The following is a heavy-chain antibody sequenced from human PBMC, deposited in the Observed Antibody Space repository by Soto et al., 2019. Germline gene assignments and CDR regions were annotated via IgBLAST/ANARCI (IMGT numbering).Heavy chain of an antibody. CDR2: LYYSGNT. D-gene: IGHD1-26*01. CDR3: ARVTWEPGALRFDH. Sequence: SETLSLTCTVSGGSISRGGYYWSWIRQHPGKALEWIGYLYYSGNTYYNPSLKSRVTISVDTSKNQFSLKVNSVTAADTAVYYCARVTWEPGALRFDHWGQGTLVTV. J-gene: IGHJ4*02. CDR1: GGSISRGGYY. V-gene: IGHV4-31*03.